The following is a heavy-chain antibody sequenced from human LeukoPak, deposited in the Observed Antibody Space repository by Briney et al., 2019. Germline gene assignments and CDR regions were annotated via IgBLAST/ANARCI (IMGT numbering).Heavy chain of an antibody. CDR2: ISSSSSYI. CDR3: ARMDGSYSQNYFDY. CDR1: GFTFSSYS. D-gene: IGHD1-26*01. Sequence: GGSLRLSCAASGFTFSSYSMNWVRQAPGKGLEWVSSISSSSSYIYYADSVKGRFTISRDNAKNSLYLQMNGLRAEDTAVYYCARMDGSYSQNYFDYWGQGTLVTVSS. V-gene: IGHV3-21*01. J-gene: IGHJ4*02.